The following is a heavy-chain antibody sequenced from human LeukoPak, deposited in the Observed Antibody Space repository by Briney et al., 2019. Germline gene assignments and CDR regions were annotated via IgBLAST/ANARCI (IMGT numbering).Heavy chain of an antibody. V-gene: IGHV3-48*03. CDR2: IYNNGESI. D-gene: IGHD2-21*01. J-gene: IGHJ4*02. CDR3: ARERVHCGGDCLDY. CDR1: GFTFSSYE. Sequence: GGSLRLSCAASGFTFSSYEMNWVRQAPGKGLEWLSYIYNNGESIFYADSVKGRFIISRDNAKNSLYLQMSSLRAEDTAVYYCARERVHCGGDCLDYWGQGTLVTVSS.